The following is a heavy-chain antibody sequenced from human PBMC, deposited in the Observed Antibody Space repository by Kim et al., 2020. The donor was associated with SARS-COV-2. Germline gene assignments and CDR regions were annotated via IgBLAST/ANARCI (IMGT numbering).Heavy chain of an antibody. D-gene: IGHD6-13*01. CDR3: ARDQRGFHPYSNWGYFDY. V-gene: IGHV3-30-3*01. Sequence: GGSLRLSCAASGFTFSSYAMHWVRQAPGKGLEWVAVISYDGSNKYYADSVKGRFTISRDNSKNTLYLQMNSLRAEDTAVYYCARDQRGFHPYSNWGYFDYWGQGTLVTVSS. CDR2: ISYDGSNK. J-gene: IGHJ4*02. CDR1: GFTFSSYA.